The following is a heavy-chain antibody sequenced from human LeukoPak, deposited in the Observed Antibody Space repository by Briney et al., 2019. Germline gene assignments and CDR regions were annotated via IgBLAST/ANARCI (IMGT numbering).Heavy chain of an antibody. Sequence: GGSLRLSCAASGFTFSSYSMNWVRQAPGKGLEWVSSISSSSSYIYYADSVKGRFTISRDNAKNSLYLQMNSLRAEDTAVYYCAKDLEYYDFWSGYTDVYWGQGTLVTVSS. CDR2: ISSSSSYI. V-gene: IGHV3-21*04. CDR1: GFTFSSYS. CDR3: AKDLEYYDFWSGYTDVY. J-gene: IGHJ4*02. D-gene: IGHD3-3*01.